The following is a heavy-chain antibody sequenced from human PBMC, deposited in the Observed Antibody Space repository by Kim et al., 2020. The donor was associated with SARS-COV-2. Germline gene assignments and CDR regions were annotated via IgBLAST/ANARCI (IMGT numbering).Heavy chain of an antibody. Sequence: SVKVSCKASGGTFSSYAISWVRQAPGQGLEWMGGIIPIFGTANYAQKFQGRVTITADESTSTAYMELSSLRSEDTAVYYCARDGGALGAHGGYYFDYWGQGTLVTVSS. CDR1: GGTFSSYA. D-gene: IGHD1-26*01. V-gene: IGHV1-69*13. J-gene: IGHJ4*02. CDR2: IIPIFGTA. CDR3: ARDGGALGAHGGYYFDY.